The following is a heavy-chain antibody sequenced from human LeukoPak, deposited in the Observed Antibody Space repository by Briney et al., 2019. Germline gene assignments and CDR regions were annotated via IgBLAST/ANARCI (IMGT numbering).Heavy chain of an antibody. Sequence: GGSLRLSCAASGFTFSSYNMNWVRQAPGKGLEWVSSISSGSSYMSYGDSVKGRFTISRDNSKNTLCLQMNSLRVEDTAIYYCAKDSSGYDRPSDYWGQGTLVTVSS. V-gene: IGHV3-21*04. CDR3: AKDSSGYDRPSDY. J-gene: IGHJ4*02. CDR1: GFTFSSYN. D-gene: IGHD3-22*01. CDR2: ISSGSSYM.